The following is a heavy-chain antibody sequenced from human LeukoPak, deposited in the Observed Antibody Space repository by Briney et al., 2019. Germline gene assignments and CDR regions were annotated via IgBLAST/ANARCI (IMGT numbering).Heavy chain of an antibody. Sequence: ASVKVSCKVSGYTLTELSMHWVRQAPGKGLEWLGGFDPDDGETIYAQKFQGRVTMTEDTSTDTAYMELSSLTSEDTAVYYCATGRAAWELVPDDYWGQGTLVTVSS. J-gene: IGHJ4*02. CDR2: FDPDDGET. CDR3: ATGRAAWELVPDDY. CDR1: GYTLTELS. D-gene: IGHD1-26*01. V-gene: IGHV1-24*01.